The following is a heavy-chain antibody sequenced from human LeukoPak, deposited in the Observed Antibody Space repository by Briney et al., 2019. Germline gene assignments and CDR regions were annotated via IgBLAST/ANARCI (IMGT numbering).Heavy chain of an antibody. CDR2: ISYSGTT. CDR3: ARDRYRSVAPYMDV. Sequence: SETLSLTCTVSGGSISSSNYYWVWIRQPPGKGLEWIGSISYSGTTHYNPSLKSPVTISLDTSKNQFSLKLSSVTAADTAVYYCARDRYRSVAPYMDVWGKGTTVTVSS. V-gene: IGHV4-39*07. CDR1: GGSISSSNYY. J-gene: IGHJ6*03. D-gene: IGHD1-26*01.